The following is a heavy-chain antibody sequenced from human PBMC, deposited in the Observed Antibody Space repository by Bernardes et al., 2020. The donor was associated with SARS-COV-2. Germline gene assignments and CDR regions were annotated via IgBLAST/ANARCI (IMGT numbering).Heavy chain of an antibody. V-gene: IGHV4-30-2*01. CDR1: GGSISSGGYS. Sequence: SETLPLTCAVSGGSISSGGYSWSWIRQPPGKGLEWIGYIYHSGSTYYNPSLKSRVTISVDRSKNQFSLKLSSVTAADTAVYYCARYSGYDYRNWFDPWGQGNLVTVSS. CDR3: ARYSGYDYRNWFDP. J-gene: IGHJ5*02. CDR2: IYHSGST. D-gene: IGHD5-12*01.